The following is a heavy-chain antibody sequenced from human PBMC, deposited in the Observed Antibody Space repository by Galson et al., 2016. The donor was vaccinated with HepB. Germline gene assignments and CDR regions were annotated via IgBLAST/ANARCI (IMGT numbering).Heavy chain of an antibody. J-gene: IGHJ4*02. Sequence: SLRLSCAASGFTFNTYAMTWVRQAPGKGLECVATISGSGIGTAYAGSVKGRFTISRDNSKNTVYLQMNSLRAEDTAVYYCSTLNPASPYFDYWGQGTLVTVSS. CDR2: ISGSGIGT. V-gene: IGHV3-23*01. CDR3: STLNPASPYFDY. CDR1: GFTFNTYA.